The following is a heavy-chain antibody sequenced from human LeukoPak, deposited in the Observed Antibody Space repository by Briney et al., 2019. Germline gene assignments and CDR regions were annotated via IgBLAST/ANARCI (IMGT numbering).Heavy chain of an antibody. J-gene: IGHJ4*02. CDR2: IRYDGSNK. Sequence: GGSLRLSCAAPGFTFSSYGMHWVRQAPGKWLEWVAFIRYDGSNKHYADSVKGRFTISRDNSKNTLYLQMDSLRAEDTAVYYCAKMDTAMVTGYWGQGTLVTVSS. CDR1: GFTFSSYG. D-gene: IGHD5-18*01. CDR3: AKMDTAMVTGY. V-gene: IGHV3-30*02.